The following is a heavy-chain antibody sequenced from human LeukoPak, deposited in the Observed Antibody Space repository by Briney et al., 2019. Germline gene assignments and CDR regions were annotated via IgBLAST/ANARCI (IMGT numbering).Heavy chain of an antibody. D-gene: IGHD1-26*01. V-gene: IGHV3-23*01. CDR2: ISGSGGST. Sequence: GGSLRLSCAASGFTFSSYAMSWVRQAPGKVLEWVSAISGSGGSTYYADSVKGRFTISRDNSKNTLYLQMNSLRAEDTAVYYCARWSSGSYYVRPNWFDPWGQGTLVTVSS. CDR3: ARWSSGSYYVRPNWFDP. CDR1: GFTFSSYA. J-gene: IGHJ5*02.